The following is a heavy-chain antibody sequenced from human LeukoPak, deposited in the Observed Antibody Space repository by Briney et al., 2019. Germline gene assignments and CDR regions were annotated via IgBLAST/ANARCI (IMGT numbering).Heavy chain of an antibody. CDR2: ITSSGGTT. D-gene: IGHD1-7*01. CDR1: GFTFSSYA. J-gene: IGHJ4*02. V-gene: IGHV3-23*01. CDR3: AKDLTGTTISYFDY. Sequence: GGSLRLSCAASGFTFSSYAMSWVRQAPGKGLEWVSVITSSGGTTHYADSVKGRFTISRDNSKNTLYLHMNSLRDEDTAIYYCAKDLTGTTISYFDYWGQGTLVTVSS.